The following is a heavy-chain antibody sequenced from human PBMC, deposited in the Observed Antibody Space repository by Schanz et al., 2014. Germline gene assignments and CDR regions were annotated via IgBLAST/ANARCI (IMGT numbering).Heavy chain of an antibody. CDR2: ISGGGGTR. Sequence: EEQLLQSGGGLVQPGGSLRLSCAASGFTFGSYGMSWVRQGPGKGLEWVSGISGGGGTRNYADSVKGRFTVFRDNSKNTLYLQMNSLRAEDTAVYYCAKDPSHGDYDYYFDSWGQGTLVTVSS. V-gene: IGHV3-23*01. CDR3: AKDPSHGDYDYYFDS. D-gene: IGHD3-22*01. CDR1: GFTFGSYG. J-gene: IGHJ4*02.